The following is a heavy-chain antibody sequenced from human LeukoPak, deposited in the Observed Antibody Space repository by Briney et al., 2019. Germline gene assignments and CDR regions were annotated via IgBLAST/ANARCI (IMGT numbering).Heavy chain of an antibody. CDR2: INPNSGGT. J-gene: IGHJ4*02. V-gene: IGHV1-2*02. CDR3: ARDLGIIAAADIYYFDY. D-gene: IGHD6-13*01. Sequence: ASVKVSCKASGYTFTGYYMHWVRQAPGQGLEWMGWINPNSGGTNYAQKLQGRVTMTTDTSTSTAYMELRSLRSDDTAVYYCARDLGIIAAADIYYFDYWGQGTLVTVSS. CDR1: GYTFTGYY.